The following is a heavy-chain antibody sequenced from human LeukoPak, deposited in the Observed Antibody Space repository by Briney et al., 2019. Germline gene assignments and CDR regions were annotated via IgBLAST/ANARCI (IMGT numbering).Heavy chain of an antibody. CDR1: GDSVSSISTA. D-gene: IGHD5-18*01. J-gene: IGHJ5*02. V-gene: IGHV6-1*01. CDR3: ARDNAPGYTYGSNWFDP. CDR2: TYYRSKWYN. Sequence: SQTLSLTCAISGDSVSSISTAWNWIRQSPSRGLEWLGRTYYRSKWYNAYAVSVKSRITFNPDTSKNQFSLQLNSVTPEDTAVYYCARDNAPGYTYGSNWFDPWGQGTLVTVSS.